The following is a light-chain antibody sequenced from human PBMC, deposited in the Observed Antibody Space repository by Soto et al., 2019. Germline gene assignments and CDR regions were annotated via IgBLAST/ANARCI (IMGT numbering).Light chain of an antibody. CDR1: SSDVGGYNY. Sequence: QSALTQPASVSGSPGQSITISCTGTSSDVGGYNYVSCYQQHPGKAPKLMIYDVSNRPSGVSNRFSGSKSGNTASLPISGLQAEDEADYYCSSYTSSSTSYVFGTGTKLTVL. CDR3: SSYTSSSTSYV. CDR2: DVS. J-gene: IGLJ1*01. V-gene: IGLV2-14*01.